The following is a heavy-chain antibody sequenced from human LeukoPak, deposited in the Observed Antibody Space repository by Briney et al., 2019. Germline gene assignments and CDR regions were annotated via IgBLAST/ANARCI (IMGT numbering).Heavy chain of an antibody. CDR2: IYYSGSS. J-gene: IGHJ3*01. CDR1: GGSISSGVSY. CDR3: ARDYRFGSGYDLLDAFDV. D-gene: IGHD5-12*01. V-gene: IGHV4-31*03. Sequence: PSETLSLTCTVSGGSISSGVSYWSWIRQHPGKGLEWIAYIYYSGSSSYNPSLKSRVTISVDTSKNQFSLKLSSVTAADTAVYYCARDYRFGSGYDLLDAFDVWGQGTMVTVSS.